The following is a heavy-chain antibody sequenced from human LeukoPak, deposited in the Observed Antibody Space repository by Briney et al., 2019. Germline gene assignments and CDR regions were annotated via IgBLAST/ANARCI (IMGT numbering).Heavy chain of an antibody. Sequence: PSQTLSLTCAVSGGSISSGGYSWSWIRQPPGKGLEWIGYIYHSGSTYYNPSLKSRVTISVDRSKNQFSLKLSSVTAADTAVYYCASPYDILTSGWGQGTLVTVSS. CDR3: ASPYDILTSG. CDR1: GGSISSGGYS. V-gene: IGHV4-30-2*01. CDR2: IYHSGST. D-gene: IGHD3-9*01. J-gene: IGHJ4*02.